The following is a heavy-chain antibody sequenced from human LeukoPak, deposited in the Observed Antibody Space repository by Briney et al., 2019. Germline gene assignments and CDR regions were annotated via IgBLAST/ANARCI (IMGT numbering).Heavy chain of an antibody. CDR2: IIPIFGTA. CDR3: ASQRDYDSSGYYYY. Sequence: ASVKVSCKASGGIFSSYAISWVRQAPGQGLEWMGGIIPIFGTANYAQKFQGRVTITADESTSTAYMELSSLRSEDTAVYYCASQRDYDSSGYYYYWGQGTLVTVSS. CDR1: GGIFSSYA. D-gene: IGHD3-22*01. J-gene: IGHJ4*02. V-gene: IGHV1-69*13.